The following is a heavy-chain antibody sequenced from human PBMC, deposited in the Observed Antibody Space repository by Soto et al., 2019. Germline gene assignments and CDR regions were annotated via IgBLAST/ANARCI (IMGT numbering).Heavy chain of an antibody. CDR2: ISAYNGNT. V-gene: IGHV1-18*01. Sequence: ASVKVSCKASGYTFTSYGISWVRQAPGQGLEWMGWISAYNGNTNYAQKLQGRVTMTTDTSTSTAYMELRSLRSDDTAVYYCARENYGDLFGGMDVWGQGTTVTVSS. CDR1: GYTFTSYG. D-gene: IGHD4-17*01. CDR3: ARENYGDLFGGMDV. J-gene: IGHJ6*02.